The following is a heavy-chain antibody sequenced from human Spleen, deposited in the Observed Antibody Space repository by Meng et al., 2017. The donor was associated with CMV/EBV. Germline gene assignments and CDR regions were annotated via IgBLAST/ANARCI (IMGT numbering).Heavy chain of an antibody. D-gene: IGHD6-19*01. V-gene: IGHV3-43D*03. CDR3: ARDKAGSGWSDLYYYYGMDV. Sequence: GESLKISCAASGFTFSSFDMNWVRQAPGKGLEWVSVISWDGGSAYYADSVKGRFTISRDNTKNSLYLHMNSLRVEDTALYYCARDKAGSGWSDLYYYYGMDVWGQGTTVTVSS. J-gene: IGHJ6*02. CDR2: ISWDGGSA. CDR1: GFTFSSFD.